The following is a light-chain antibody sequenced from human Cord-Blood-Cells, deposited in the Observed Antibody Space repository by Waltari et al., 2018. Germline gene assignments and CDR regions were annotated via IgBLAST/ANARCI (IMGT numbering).Light chain of an antibody. J-gene: IGKJ5*01. CDR1: QSISSY. Sequence: IQITPSPSSLSASVGDRVTMTYRASQSISSYLNWYQQTPGKAPNPLIYAASSLQSGVPSRFSGSGSGTDVTLTISSLQPEDFATYYCQQSYSTPITLGQGTRLEIK. V-gene: IGKV1-39*01. CDR2: AAS. CDR3: QQSYSTPIT.